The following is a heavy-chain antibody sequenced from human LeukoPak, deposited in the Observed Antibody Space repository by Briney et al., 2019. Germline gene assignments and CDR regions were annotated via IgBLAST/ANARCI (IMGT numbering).Heavy chain of an antibody. CDR2: INHSGST. D-gene: IGHD6-19*01. Sequence: NPSETLSLTCAVYGGSFSGYYWSWIRQPPGKGLEWIGEINHSGSTNYNPSLKSRVTISVDTSKNQFSLKLSSVTAADTAVYYCARGPYLRPVLPGPPEQGLVFLSWGQGTLVTVSS. CDR3: ARGPYLRPVLPGPPEQGLVFLS. CDR1: GGSFSGYY. V-gene: IGHV4-34*01. J-gene: IGHJ5*02.